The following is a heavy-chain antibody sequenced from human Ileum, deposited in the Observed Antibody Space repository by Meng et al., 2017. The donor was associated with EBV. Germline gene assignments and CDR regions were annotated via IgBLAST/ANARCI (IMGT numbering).Heavy chain of an antibody. CDR2: IYHSGST. CDR1: GGSMSSTNW. CDR3: ARADKVRFDY. J-gene: IGHJ4*02. Sequence: GQLKEAGTGLVNPSGTLSLPCAVSGGSMSSTNWWSWVRQPPGKGLEWIGEIYHSGSTNYNPSLKSRVSISVDKSKNQFSLKLSSVTAADTAVYYCARADKVRFDYWGQGTLVTVSS. V-gene: IGHV4-4*02.